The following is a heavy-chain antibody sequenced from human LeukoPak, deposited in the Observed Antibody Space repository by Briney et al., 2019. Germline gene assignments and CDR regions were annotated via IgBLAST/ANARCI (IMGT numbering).Heavy chain of an antibody. J-gene: IGHJ4*02. D-gene: IGHD3-3*01. Sequence: PGGSLRLSCVASGFSFTTHAMGWVRQAPGKGLEWVSHISGSGGSTKYSGSVKGRFTISRDNAKNSLYLQMNSLRAEDTALYYCAKAGAEWLLSLFDYWGQGTLVTVSS. V-gene: IGHV3-23*01. CDR3: AKAGAEWLLSLFDY. CDR2: ISGSGGST. CDR1: GFSFTTHA.